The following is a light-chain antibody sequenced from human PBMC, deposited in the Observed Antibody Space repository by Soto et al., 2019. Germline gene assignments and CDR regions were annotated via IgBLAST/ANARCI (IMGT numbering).Light chain of an antibody. V-gene: IGKV1-39*01. J-gene: IGKJ1*01. CDR3: QLSYSTPPWT. CDR1: QSISIY. Sequence: DIQMTQSPSSLSASVGDRVTITCRASQSISIYLNWYQQKPGKAPNLLIYAASTLQSGVPSRFIGSGSGTDFILTINSLQREDFSTYYCQLSYSTPPWTFGQGTKVEI. CDR2: AAS.